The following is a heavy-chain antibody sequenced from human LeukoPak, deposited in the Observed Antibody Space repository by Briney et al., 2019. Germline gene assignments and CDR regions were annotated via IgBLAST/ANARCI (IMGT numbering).Heavy chain of an antibody. Sequence: GGSLRLSCAASGFTFSSYSMNWVRQAPGKGLEWVSSISSSSSYIYYADSVKGRSTISRDNAKNSLYLQMNSLRAEDTAVYYCLTRSLVAVTGNYYMDVWGKGTTVTVSS. CDR1: GFTFSSYS. D-gene: IGHD6-19*01. CDR3: LTRSLVAVTGNYYMDV. J-gene: IGHJ6*03. CDR2: ISSSSSYI. V-gene: IGHV3-21*04.